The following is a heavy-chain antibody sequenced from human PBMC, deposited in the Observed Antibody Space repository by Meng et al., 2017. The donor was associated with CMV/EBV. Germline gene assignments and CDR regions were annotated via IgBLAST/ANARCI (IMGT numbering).Heavy chain of an antibody. J-gene: IGHJ6*02. CDR2: ISSSSSYI. Sequence: GGSLRLSCAASGFTVSSNYMSWVRQAPGKGLEWVSSISSSSSYIYYADSVKGRFTISRDNAKNSLYLQMNSLRAEDTAVYYCARDGLECSSTSCDYYYYYGMDVWGQGTTVTVSS. CDR3: ARDGLECSSTSCDYYYYYGMDV. V-gene: IGHV3-21*01. D-gene: IGHD2-2*01. CDR1: GFTVSSNY.